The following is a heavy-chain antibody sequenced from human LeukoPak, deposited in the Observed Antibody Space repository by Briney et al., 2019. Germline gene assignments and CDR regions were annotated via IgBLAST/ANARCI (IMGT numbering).Heavy chain of an antibody. CDR2: INPNSGGT. D-gene: IGHD6-13*01. CDR3: ARGTYSSSWLLLDY. Sequence: ASVTVSCKASGYTFTGYYMHWVRQAPGQGLEWMGWINPNSGGTNYAQKFQGWVTMTRDTSISTAYMELSRLRSDDTAVYYCARGTYSSSWLLLDYWGQGTLVTVSS. CDR1: GYTFTGYY. V-gene: IGHV1-2*04. J-gene: IGHJ4*02.